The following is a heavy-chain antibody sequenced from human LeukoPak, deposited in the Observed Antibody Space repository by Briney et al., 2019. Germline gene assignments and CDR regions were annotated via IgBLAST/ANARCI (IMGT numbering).Heavy chain of an antibody. J-gene: IGHJ4*02. D-gene: IGHD3-10*01. CDR1: GFTFCGSR. V-gene: IGHV3-7*01. CDR3: ARPRGYGSYFDY. CDR2: IKQDGSEK. Sequence: GGSLRLSCVESGFTFCGSRMRCGCEALGRGLEWVANIKQDGSEKYYVDSVKGRFTISRDNAKNSLYLQMNSLRAEDTAVYYCARPRGYGSYFDYWGQGTLVTVSS.